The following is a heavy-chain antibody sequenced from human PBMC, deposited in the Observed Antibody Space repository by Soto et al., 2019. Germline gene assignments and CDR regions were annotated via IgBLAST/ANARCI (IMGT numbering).Heavy chain of an antibody. J-gene: IGHJ4*02. CDR1: GYSFTSNW. V-gene: IGHV5-51*01. D-gene: IGHD3-16*01. CDR2: INPADSDI. CDR3: ARHQRDDASRKMDC. Sequence: GESLKISCQGSGYSFTSNWIGWVRQMPGKGLEWMLIINPADSDIKYSPSFQGQVTISADKSIGTAYLQWSSLKASDTAMYYCARHQRDDASRKMDCWGQGTLVTVSS.